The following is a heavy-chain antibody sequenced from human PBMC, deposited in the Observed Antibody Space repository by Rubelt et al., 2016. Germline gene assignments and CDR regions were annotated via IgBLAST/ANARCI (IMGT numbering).Heavy chain of an antibody. V-gene: IGHV3-53*04. D-gene: IGHD3-3*01. Sequence: CPASGFTVSSNYMSWVRQAPGKGLEWVSVIYSGGSTYYADSVKGRFTISRHNSKKTWYCKSNSLRAEDTAVYYCAGGGNTMFGAVDYWGQGTLVTVSS. J-gene: IGHJ4*02. CDR2: IYSGGST. CDR1: GFTVSSNY. CDR3: AGGGNTMFGAVDY.